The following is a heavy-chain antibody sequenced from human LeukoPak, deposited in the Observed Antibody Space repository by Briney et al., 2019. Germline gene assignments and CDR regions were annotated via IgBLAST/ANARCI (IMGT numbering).Heavy chain of an antibody. J-gene: IGHJ5*02. CDR3: ARILLWNWFDP. CDR2: ISGSGGST. D-gene: IGHD3-10*01. CDR1: GFTFSSYW. V-gene: IGHV3-23*01. Sequence: HAGGSLRLSCAASGFTFSSYWMSWVRQAPGKGLEWVSAISGSGGSTYYADSVKGRFTISRDNSKNTLYLQMKSLRVEDTAVYYCARILLWNWFDPWGQGTLVTVSS.